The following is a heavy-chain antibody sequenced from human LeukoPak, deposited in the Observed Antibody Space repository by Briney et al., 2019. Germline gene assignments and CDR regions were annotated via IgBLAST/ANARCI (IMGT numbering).Heavy chain of an antibody. CDR2: ISGSGGRGTT. CDR3: AGERGITSTPHNWFDP. Sequence: PGGSLRLSCAASGFTFSNFVMTWVRQAPGKGLEWVSAISGSGGRGTTYYADSVKGRFTISRDNSKNTLYLQMNSLRAEDTAVYFCAGERGITSTPHNWFDPWGQGTLVTVSS. CDR1: GFTFSNFV. J-gene: IGHJ5*02. D-gene: IGHD3-10*01. V-gene: IGHV3-23*01.